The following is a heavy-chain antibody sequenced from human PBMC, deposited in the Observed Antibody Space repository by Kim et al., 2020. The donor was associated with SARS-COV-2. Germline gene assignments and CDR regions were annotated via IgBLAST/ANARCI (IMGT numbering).Heavy chain of an antibody. D-gene: IGHD1-26*01. J-gene: IGHJ4*02. CDR3: ARGPVGWELLGTFVDY. V-gene: IGHV4-31*02. Sequence: SLKSRVTISVDTSKNQFSLKLSSVTAADTAVYYCARGPVGWELLGTFVDYWGQGTLVTVSS.